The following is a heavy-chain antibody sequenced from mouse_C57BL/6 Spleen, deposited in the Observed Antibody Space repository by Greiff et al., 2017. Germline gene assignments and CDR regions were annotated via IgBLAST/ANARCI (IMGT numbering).Heavy chain of an antibody. CDR3: ARLGGSRGVGWFAY. Sequence: VQLQQSGAELVKPGASVKISCKASGYAFSSYWMNWVKQRPGKGLEWIGQIYPGDGDTNYNGKFKGKATLTADKSSSTAYMQLSSLTSEDSAVYFCARLGGSRGVGWFAYWGQGTLVTVSA. V-gene: IGHV1-80*01. CDR2: IYPGDGDT. CDR1: GYAFSSYW. D-gene: IGHD1-1*01. J-gene: IGHJ3*01.